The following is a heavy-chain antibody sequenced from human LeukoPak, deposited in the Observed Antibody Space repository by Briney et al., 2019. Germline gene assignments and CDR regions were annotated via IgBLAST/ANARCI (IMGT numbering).Heavy chain of an antibody. V-gene: IGHV4-39*07. Sequence: PSETLSLTCTVSGGSTTSSSYYWGWIRQPPGKGPEWIGSIYYTGSTNYNPSLKSRVTISLDTSKNQFSLKLTSVTAADTAVYHCASVRGYSSGWYASGFDPWGQGTLVTVSS. CDR1: GGSTTSSSYY. CDR3: ASVRGYSSGWYASGFDP. D-gene: IGHD6-19*01. J-gene: IGHJ5*02. CDR2: IYYTGST.